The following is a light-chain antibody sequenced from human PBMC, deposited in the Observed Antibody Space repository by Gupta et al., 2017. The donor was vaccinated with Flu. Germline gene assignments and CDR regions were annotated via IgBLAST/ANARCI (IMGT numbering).Light chain of an antibody. J-gene: IGLJ1*01. CDR2: DVT. CDR1: SNDVGGYNR. V-gene: IGLV2-11*01. CDR3: SSHAGRVTWV. Sequence: QAAPTQPRSVSGSPGQSVTISCPGTSNDVGGYNRVSWYEQPPGKAPKLILYDVTERPSGVPDRFSGSKSGNTASLTISGLQADDEADYYCSSHAGRVTWVFGTGTTVTVL.